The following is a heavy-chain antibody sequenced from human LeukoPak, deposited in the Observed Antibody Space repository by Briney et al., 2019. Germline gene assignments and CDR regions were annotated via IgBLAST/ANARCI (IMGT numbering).Heavy chain of an antibody. Sequence: SETLSLTCTVSGGSISSSSYYWGWIRQPPGKGLEWIGSIYYSGSTYYNPSLKSRVTISVDTSKNQFSLKLSSVTAADTAVYYCARKGGHSYGADYWGQGTLVTVSS. J-gene: IGHJ4*02. CDR3: ARKGGHSYGADY. CDR1: GGSISSSSYY. CDR2: IYYSGST. V-gene: IGHV4-39*01. D-gene: IGHD5-18*01.